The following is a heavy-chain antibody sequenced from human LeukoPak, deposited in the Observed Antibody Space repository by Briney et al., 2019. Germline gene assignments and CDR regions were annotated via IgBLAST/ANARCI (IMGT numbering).Heavy chain of an antibody. Sequence: ASVKVSCKVSGYTLTELSMHWVRQAPGKGLEWMGGFDPEDGETIYAQKFQGRVTMTEDTSTDTAYMELSSLRSEDTAVYCCATDMGQWEPNYYGMDVWGQGTTVTVSS. CDR1: GYTLTELS. CDR2: FDPEDGET. CDR3: ATDMGQWEPNYYGMDV. D-gene: IGHD1-26*01. J-gene: IGHJ6*02. V-gene: IGHV1-24*01.